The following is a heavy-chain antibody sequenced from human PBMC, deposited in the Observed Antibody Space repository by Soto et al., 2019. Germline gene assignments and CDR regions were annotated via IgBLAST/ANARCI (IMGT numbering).Heavy chain of an antibody. CDR2: IYYSGST. D-gene: IGHD5-18*01. J-gene: IGHJ4*02. CDR1: GVSISSGDYY. V-gene: IGHV4-61*08. CDR3: ARDIRGYSRAFDY. Sequence: SETLSLTCTVSGVSISSGDYYWSWIRQPPGKGLEWIGYIYYSGSTKYNPSLQSRVTISLDTSSNQFSLELTSVTAADTAIYYCARDIRGYSRAFDYWGQGTLVTVSS.